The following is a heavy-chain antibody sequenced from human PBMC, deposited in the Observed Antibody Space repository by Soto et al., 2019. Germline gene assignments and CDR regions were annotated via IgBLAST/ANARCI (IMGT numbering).Heavy chain of an antibody. CDR2: IMPMSGNT. D-gene: IGHD2-21*01. CDR3: ARGGSTYSASKGLHLSRLDY. CDR1: GGSFNNFA. Sequence: QVQLVQSGPEVMKPGSSVKVSCKASGGSFNNFAVTWVRQVPGQGLEWMGGIMPMSGNTNYAQTFQGRVKFTEDKSTTTAFLELSGLRSEDTAIYYCARGGSTYSASKGLHLSRLDYWGQGTLDTVSS. J-gene: IGHJ4*02. V-gene: IGHV1-69*06.